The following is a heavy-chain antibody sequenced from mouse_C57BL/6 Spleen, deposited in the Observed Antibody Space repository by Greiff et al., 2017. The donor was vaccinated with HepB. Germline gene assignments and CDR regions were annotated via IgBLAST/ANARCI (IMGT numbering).Heavy chain of an antibody. CDR2: ISDGGSYT. V-gene: IGHV5-4*01. CDR1: GFTFSSYA. CDR3: ARDGGDYEFAY. Sequence: EVQRVESGGGLVKPGGSLKLSCAASGFTFSSYAMSWVRQTPEKRLEWVATISDGGSYTYYPDNVKGRFTISRDNAKNNLYLQMSHLKSEDTAMYYCARDGGDYEFAYWGQGTLVTVSA. D-gene: IGHD2-4*01. J-gene: IGHJ3*01.